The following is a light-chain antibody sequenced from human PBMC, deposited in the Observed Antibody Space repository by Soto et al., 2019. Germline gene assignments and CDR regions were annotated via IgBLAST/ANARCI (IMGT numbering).Light chain of an antibody. CDR1: QSINNRY. Sequence: EIVLTQSPGTLSLSPGERATLSCRASQSINNRYLAWYQQKPGQAPRLLIYAASSRANGIPDRFSGSGSGTDFTLTISRLAPEDFAVYYCQQFGSSPGFTFGPGTKVDIK. CDR3: QQFGSSPGFT. J-gene: IGKJ3*01. V-gene: IGKV3-20*01. CDR2: AAS.